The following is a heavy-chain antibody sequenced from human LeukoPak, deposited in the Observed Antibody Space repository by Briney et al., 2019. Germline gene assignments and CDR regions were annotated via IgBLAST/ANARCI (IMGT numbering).Heavy chain of an antibody. CDR2: IRSKAYGGTT. CDR3: TLVSVATTYYYYGMDV. J-gene: IGHJ6*02. V-gene: IGHV3-49*03. Sequence: GGSLGLSCTASGFTFGDYAMSWFRQAPGKGLEWVGFIRSKAYGGTTEYAASVKGRFTISRDDSKSIAYLQMNSLKTEDTAVYYCTLVSVATTYYYYGMDVWGQGTTVTVSS. D-gene: IGHD5-12*01. CDR1: GFTFGDYA.